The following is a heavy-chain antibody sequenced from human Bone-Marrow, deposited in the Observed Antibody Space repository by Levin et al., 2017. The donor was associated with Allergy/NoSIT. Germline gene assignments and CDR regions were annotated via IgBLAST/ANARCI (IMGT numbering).Heavy chain of an antibody. CDR3: ARDPSAVGYPGGAFDI. V-gene: IGHV3-53*01. CDR2: IYSGGST. Sequence: GGSLRLSCAASGFTVSSNYMSWVRQAPGKGLEWVSVIYSGGSTYYADSVKGRFTISRDNSKNTLYLQMNSLRAEDTAVYYCARDPSAVGYPGGAFDIWGQGTMVTVSS. J-gene: IGHJ3*02. CDR1: GFTVSSNY. D-gene: IGHD5-18*01.